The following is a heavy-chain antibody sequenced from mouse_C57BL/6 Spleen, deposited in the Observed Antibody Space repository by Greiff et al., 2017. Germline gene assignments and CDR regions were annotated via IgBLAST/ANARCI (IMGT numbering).Heavy chain of an antibody. D-gene: IGHD1-1*01. CDR1: GYSITSGYY. CDR2: ISYDGSN. J-gene: IGHJ2*01. CDR3: ARERYYGSSHYFDY. V-gene: IGHV3-6*01. Sequence: ESGPGLVKPSQSLSLTCSVTGYSITSGYYWNWIRQFPGNKLEWMGYISYDGSNNYNPSLKNRISITRDTSKNQFFLKLNSVTTEDTATYYCARERYYGSSHYFDYWGQGTTRTVSS.